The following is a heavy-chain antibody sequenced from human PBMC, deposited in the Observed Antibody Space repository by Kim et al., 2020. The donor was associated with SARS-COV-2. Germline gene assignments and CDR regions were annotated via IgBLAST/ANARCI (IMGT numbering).Heavy chain of an antibody. D-gene: IGHD3-10*01. Sequence: SETLSLTCTVSGGSISSYYWSWIRQPPGKGLEWIGYIYYSGSTNYNPSLKSRVTISVDTSKNQFSLKLSSVTAAVTAVYYCARSPRITMVRGIRDWGQGTLVTVSS. CDR3: ARSPRITMVRGIRD. V-gene: IGHV4-59*01. J-gene: IGHJ4*02. CDR2: IYYSGST. CDR1: GGSISSYY.